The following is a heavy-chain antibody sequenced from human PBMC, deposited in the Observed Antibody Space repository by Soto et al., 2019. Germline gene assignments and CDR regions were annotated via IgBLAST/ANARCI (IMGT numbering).Heavy chain of an antibody. J-gene: IGHJ3*02. Sequence: PGGSLRLSCAASGFAFSSYVMNWVRQAPGKGLEWVSSISGSSGHILYADSVRGRFTISRDNAENSLHLEMNNLRADDTAVYYCASLKGGAFDIWGQGTLVTVSS. D-gene: IGHD3-16*01. CDR3: ASLKGGAFDI. CDR2: ISGSSGHI. V-gene: IGHV3-21*06. CDR1: GFAFSSYV.